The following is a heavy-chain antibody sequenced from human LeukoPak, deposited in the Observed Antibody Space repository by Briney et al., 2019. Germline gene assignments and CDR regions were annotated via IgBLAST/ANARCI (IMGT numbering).Heavy chain of an antibody. CDR1: GVSFNDYY. Sequence: PSETLSLTCAVSGVSFNDYYWSWVRQTPGKGLEWIGEINHSGYTNDSPSLKSRVTLSIDTSRKQFSLNLRSVTVANTGIYYCTRMTTGHDYWGQGTLVTVSS. V-gene: IGHV4-34*01. CDR2: INHSGYT. D-gene: IGHD4-17*01. CDR3: TRMTTGHDY. J-gene: IGHJ4*02.